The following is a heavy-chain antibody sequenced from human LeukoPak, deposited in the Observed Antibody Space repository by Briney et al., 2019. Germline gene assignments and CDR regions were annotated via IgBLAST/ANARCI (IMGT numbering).Heavy chain of an antibody. D-gene: IGHD1-26*01. J-gene: IGHJ6*02. CDR2: SCGNGAKT. V-gene: IGHV3-23*01. CDR3: ARELGSYEGGYYGMDV. Sequence: GWSLRLSCEASGFTFSSYGSSWVRPARGKGVEWVSTSCGNGAKTYYADSVKGRFTISRDNSKNTLYLQMNSLRAEDTALYYCARELGSYEGGYYGMDVWGQGTTVTVSS. CDR1: GFTFSSYG.